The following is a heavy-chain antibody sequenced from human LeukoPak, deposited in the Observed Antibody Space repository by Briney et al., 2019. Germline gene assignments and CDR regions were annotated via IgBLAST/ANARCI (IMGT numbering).Heavy chain of an antibody. J-gene: IGHJ4*02. D-gene: IGHD1-7*01. V-gene: IGHV1-18*01. Sequence: ASVKVSCKASGYTFTSYGISWVRQAPGQGLEWMGWISAYNGNTNYAQKLQGRVTMTTDTSTSTAYMELRSLRSDDTAVYYCARDKKYNWNYPYYFDYWGQGTLVTVSS. CDR1: GYTFTSYG. CDR3: ARDKKYNWNYPYYFDY. CDR2: ISAYNGNT.